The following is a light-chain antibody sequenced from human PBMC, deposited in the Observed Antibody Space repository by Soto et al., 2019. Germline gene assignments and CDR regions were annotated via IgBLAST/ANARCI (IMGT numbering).Light chain of an antibody. J-gene: IGKJ1*01. CDR2: DAS. Sequence: DIQLTQSPSTLSVSLGDRGTISCRASQSISSWLAWYQQKPGKAPKLLIYDASSFESGVPSRCSRGGSWAELTLTISSLQPDDYATYYYQQYNRYSPWTFGQGTKVDIK. V-gene: IGKV1-5*01. CDR3: QQYNRYSPWT. CDR1: QSISSW.